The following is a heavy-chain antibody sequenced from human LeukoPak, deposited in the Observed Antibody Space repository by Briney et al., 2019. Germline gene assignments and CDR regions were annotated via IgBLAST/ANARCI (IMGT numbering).Heavy chain of an antibody. D-gene: IGHD3-10*01. J-gene: IGHJ4*02. Sequence: GGSLRLSCAAPGFTLSSYSMNWVRQAPGKGLEWLSYISSSSSSIYYADSVKGRFTISRDNAKNSLYLQMNSLRDEDTAVYYCARDFYGSESYWGQGTLVTVSS. CDR3: ARDFYGSESY. CDR2: ISSSSSSI. CDR1: GFTLSSYS. V-gene: IGHV3-48*02.